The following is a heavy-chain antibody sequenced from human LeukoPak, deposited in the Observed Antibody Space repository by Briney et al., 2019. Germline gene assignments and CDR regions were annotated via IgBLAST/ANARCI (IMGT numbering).Heavy chain of an antibody. V-gene: IGHV4-39*01. D-gene: IGHD3-10*01. Sequence: SETLSLPCTVSGGSISSHTYYWGWIRQPPGKGLEWIGNVYYSGSTYYNPSLKSRVTISVDTSRNQFSLKLNSVTAADTAVYYCAYGSGSFDVFDIWGQGTMVTVSS. CDR3: AYGSGSFDVFDI. CDR2: VYYSGST. J-gene: IGHJ3*02. CDR1: GGSISSHTYY.